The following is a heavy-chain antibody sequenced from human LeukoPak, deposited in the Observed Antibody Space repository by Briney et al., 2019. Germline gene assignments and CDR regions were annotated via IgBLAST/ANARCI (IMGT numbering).Heavy chain of an antibody. CDR1: GGSMTTYY. CDR3: ARRVVVTSLTLDAFDV. D-gene: IGHD2-21*02. V-gene: IGHV4-4*08. CDR2: IYSTGST. Sequence: SETLSLTCTVSGGSMTTYYWNWVRQTPGKGLEWIGYIYSTGSTNYNPSLMSRVTILLDASENKFSLKLSSVTAADTAVYYCARRVVVTSLTLDAFDVWGQGTMVTVSS. J-gene: IGHJ3*01.